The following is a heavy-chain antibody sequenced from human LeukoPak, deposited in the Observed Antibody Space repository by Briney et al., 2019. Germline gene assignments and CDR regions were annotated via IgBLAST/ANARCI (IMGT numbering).Heavy chain of an antibody. J-gene: IGHJ6*02. V-gene: IGHV6-1*01. D-gene: IGHD6-19*01. Sequence: SQTLSLTCAISGDSVSSNSAAWNWIRQSPSRGLEWLGRTYYRSKWYNDYAVSVKSRITINPDTSKNQFSPQLNSVTPEDTAVYYCARDTAVAGTFYYYYYGMDVWGQGTTVTVSS. CDR1: GDSVSSNSAA. CDR2: TYYRSKWYN. CDR3: ARDTAVAGTFYYYYYGMDV.